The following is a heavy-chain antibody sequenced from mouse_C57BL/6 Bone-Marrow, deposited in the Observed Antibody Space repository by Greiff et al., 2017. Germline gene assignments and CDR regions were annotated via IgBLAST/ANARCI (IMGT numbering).Heavy chain of an antibody. J-gene: IGHJ3*01. Sequence: DVMLVESGGGLVKPGGSLKLSCAASGFTFSSYAMSWVRQTPEKRLEWVATISDGGSYTYYPDNVKGRFTISRDNAKNNLYLQMSHLKSEDTAMYYWARGWLLRGAYWGQGTLVTVSA. CDR2: ISDGGSYT. D-gene: IGHD2-3*01. V-gene: IGHV5-4*03. CDR3: ARGWLLRGAY. CDR1: GFTFSSYA.